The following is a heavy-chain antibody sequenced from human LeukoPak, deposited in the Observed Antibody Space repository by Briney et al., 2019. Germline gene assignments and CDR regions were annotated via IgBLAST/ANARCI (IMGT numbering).Heavy chain of an antibody. CDR1: GFSVSSYW. Sequence: GGSLRLSCAASGFSVSSYWMMHWVRQAPGKGLVWVSRIGMGGTYTSYADSVRGRFTISRDNSKNTLYLQMNSLRAEDTAVYYCARHRSSWLIDYWGQGTLVTVSS. D-gene: IGHD6-6*01. CDR3: ARHRSSWLIDY. CDR2: IGMGGTYT. J-gene: IGHJ4*02. V-gene: IGHV3-74*01.